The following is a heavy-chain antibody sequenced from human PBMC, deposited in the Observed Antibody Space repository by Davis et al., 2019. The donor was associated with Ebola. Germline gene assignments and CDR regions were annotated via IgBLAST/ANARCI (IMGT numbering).Heavy chain of an antibody. J-gene: IGHJ3*02. CDR3: AKDTSNIWFDI. D-gene: IGHD1-26*01. CDR1: GFVSRNYV. CDR2: LGTSADT. V-gene: IGHV3-23*01. Sequence: AESLTLSCAASGFVSRNYVMSCVRQAQGKGLEWVSTLGTSADTYYADSVKGRFTSSRDNSKNTLYLQMNGLRVEDTAIYYCAKDTSNIWFDIWGQGTNVTVSS.